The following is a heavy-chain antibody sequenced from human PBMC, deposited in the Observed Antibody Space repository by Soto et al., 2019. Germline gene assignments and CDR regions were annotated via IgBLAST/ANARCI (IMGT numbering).Heavy chain of an antibody. CDR2: INHSGST. Sequence: SETLSLTCAVYGGSFSGYYWSWIRQPPGKGLEWIGEINHSGSTNYNPSLKSRVTISVDTSKNQFSLKLSSVTAADTAVYYCGRGRDIVVVVAAKNYYGMDVWGQGTTVTVSS. CDR1: GGSFSGYY. CDR3: GRGRDIVVVVAAKNYYGMDV. V-gene: IGHV4-34*01. J-gene: IGHJ6*02. D-gene: IGHD2-15*01.